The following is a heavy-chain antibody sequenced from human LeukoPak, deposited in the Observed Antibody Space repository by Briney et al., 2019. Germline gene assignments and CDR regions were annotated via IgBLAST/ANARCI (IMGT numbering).Heavy chain of an antibody. V-gene: IGHV3-23*01. D-gene: IGHD1-1*01. CDR1: GFTFSSHA. CDR3: AKDGTRYSTYYFDY. CDR2: ISISGGST. J-gene: IGHJ4*02. Sequence: PGGSLRLSCAASGFTFSSHAMSWVRQAPGKGLEWVSAISISGGSTYYADSVKGRFTISRDNSKNTLYLQMNSLRPEDTAVYYCAKDGTRYSTYYFDYWGQGTLVTVSS.